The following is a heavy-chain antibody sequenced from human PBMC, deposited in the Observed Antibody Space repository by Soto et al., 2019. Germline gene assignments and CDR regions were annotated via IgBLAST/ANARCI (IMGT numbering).Heavy chain of an antibody. CDR3: AKGYSGYDYAY. Sequence: RLSCAASGFTFSSYWMHWVRQAPGKGLVWVSRINSDGSSTRYADSVKGRFTISRDNAKNTVYLQMNSLRVEDTAVYFCAKGYSGYDYAYWGQGSLATVSS. D-gene: IGHD5-12*01. V-gene: IGHV3-74*01. J-gene: IGHJ4*02. CDR2: INSDGSST. CDR1: GFTFSSYW.